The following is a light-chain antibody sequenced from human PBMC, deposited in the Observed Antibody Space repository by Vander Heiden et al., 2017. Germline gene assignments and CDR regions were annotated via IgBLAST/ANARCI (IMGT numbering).Light chain of an antibody. CDR3: QQDDSYPGT. Sequence: AIRMTQSPSSFSASTGDRVTITCRASQGISSYLAWYQQKPGKAPKLLIYAASTLQSGVPSRFSGSGSGTDFTLTISCLQSEDFATYYCQQDDSYPGTFGQGTKLDIK. CDR2: AAS. CDR1: QGISSY. J-gene: IGKJ2*01. V-gene: IGKV1-8*01.